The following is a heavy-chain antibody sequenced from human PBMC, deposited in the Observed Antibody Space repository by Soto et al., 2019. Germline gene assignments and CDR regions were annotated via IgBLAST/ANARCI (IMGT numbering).Heavy chain of an antibody. CDR1: GFTFSSYW. Sequence: GGSLRLSCAASGFTFSSYWMHWVRQAPGKGLVWVSRINSDGSSTSYADSVKGRFTISRDNAKNTLYLQMNSLRAEDTAVYYCASWTDIVATMGDDAFDIWGQGTMVTVSS. CDR3: ASWTDIVATMGDDAFDI. D-gene: IGHD5-12*01. V-gene: IGHV3-74*01. CDR2: INSDGSST. J-gene: IGHJ3*02.